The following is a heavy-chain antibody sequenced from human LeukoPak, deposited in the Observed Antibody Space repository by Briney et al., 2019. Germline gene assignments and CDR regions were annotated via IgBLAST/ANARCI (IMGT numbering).Heavy chain of an antibody. D-gene: IGHD2-2*02. CDR1: GGSFSGYY. J-gene: IGHJ4*02. CDR3: ARARGASGYCSSTSCYTRLYFDY. Sequence: PSETLSLTCAVYGGSFSGYYWSWIRQPPGKGLEWIGEINHSGSTNYNPSLKSRATISVDTSKNQFSLKLSSVTAADTAVYYCARARGASGYCSSTSCYTRLYFDYWGQGTLVTVSS. V-gene: IGHV4-34*01. CDR2: INHSGST.